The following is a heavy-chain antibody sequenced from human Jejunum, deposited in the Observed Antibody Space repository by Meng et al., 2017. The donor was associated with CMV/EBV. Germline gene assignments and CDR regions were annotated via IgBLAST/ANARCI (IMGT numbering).Heavy chain of an antibody. CDR1: SISSSSYY. CDR3: ARGVLEVSNYYYGMDV. V-gene: IGHV4-39*01. J-gene: IGHJ6*02. D-gene: IGHD2-8*02. CDR2: IYYSGTT. Sequence: SISSSSYYWAWIRQPPGKGLEWIGSIYYSGTTFYNPSLKSRVTISGDMSSNQFSLTLSSLTAADTAVFYCARGVLEVSNYYYGMDVWGQGTTVTVSS.